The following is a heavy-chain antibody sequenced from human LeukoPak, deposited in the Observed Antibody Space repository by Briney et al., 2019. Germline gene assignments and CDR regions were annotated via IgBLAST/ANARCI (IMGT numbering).Heavy chain of an antibody. D-gene: IGHD4-17*01. CDR3: AREPTTVTTDASFDC. J-gene: IGHJ4*02. Sequence: GGSLRLSCAASGFTFSSYSMNWVRQAPGKGLEWVSSISSSSSYIYYADSVKGRFTISRDNAKNSLYLQMNSLRAEDTAVYYCAREPTTVTTDASFDCWGQGTLVTVSS. V-gene: IGHV3-21*01. CDR1: GFTFSSYS. CDR2: ISSSSSYI.